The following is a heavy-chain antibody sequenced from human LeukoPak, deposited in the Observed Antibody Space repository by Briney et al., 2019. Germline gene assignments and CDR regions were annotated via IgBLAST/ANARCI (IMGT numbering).Heavy chain of an antibody. CDR3: ARDWGARNYGWHFDL. J-gene: IGHJ2*01. CDR1: GFTFSNYA. V-gene: IGHV3-30*01. CDR2: ISYGGNNK. D-gene: IGHD3-16*01. Sequence: GGSLRLSCVASGFTFSNYAMHWVRQAPGKGLQWMAVISYGGNNKYYADSVKGRFTISGDNSKNTLYLQMNSLRAEDTAVFYCARDWGARNYGWHFDLWGRGTLVTVSS.